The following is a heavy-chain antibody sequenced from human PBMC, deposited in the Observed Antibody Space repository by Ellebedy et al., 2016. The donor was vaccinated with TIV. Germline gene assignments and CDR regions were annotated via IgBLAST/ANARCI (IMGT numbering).Heavy chain of an antibody. CDR1: GGSISSYY. Sequence: SETLSLXXTVSGGSISSYYWSWIRQPAGKGLEWIGRIYTSGSTNYNPSLKSRVTMSVDTSKNQFSLKLSSVTAADTAVYYCAGYHFDAFDIWGQGTIVTVSS. J-gene: IGHJ3*02. D-gene: IGHD1-20*01. CDR3: AGYHFDAFDI. V-gene: IGHV4-4*07. CDR2: IYTSGST.